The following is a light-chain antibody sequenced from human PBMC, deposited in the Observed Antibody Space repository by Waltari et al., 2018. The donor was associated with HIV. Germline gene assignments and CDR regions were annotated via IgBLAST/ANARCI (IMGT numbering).Light chain of an antibody. Sequence: DIQMTQSPSSLSASVGDRVTITCQASQDIRNYLNWYQQKPGKAPNLLIYDTSNLQGGVTSRFSGSGSGTDFTFTIRSLQPEDVATYYCQQYDDLPLTFGQGTRLEIK. CDR3: QQYDDLPLT. V-gene: IGKV1-33*01. CDR1: QDIRNY. CDR2: DTS. J-gene: IGKJ5*01.